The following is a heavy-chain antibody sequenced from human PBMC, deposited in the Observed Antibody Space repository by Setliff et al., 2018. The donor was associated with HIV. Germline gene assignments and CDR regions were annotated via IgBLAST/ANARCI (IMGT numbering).Heavy chain of an antibody. Sequence: SETLSLTCTVSRGSIKYYFWNWIRQPPGKGLECIGYSYYSGSTYYNPSLKSRVTMSVDTSKNQFSLKLSSVTAADTAVYYCARARGLLPYYYLDVWGKGTTVTVSS. CDR2: SYYSGST. CDR1: RGSIKYYF. CDR3: ARARGLLPYYYLDV. V-gene: IGHV4-59*12. J-gene: IGHJ6*03. D-gene: IGHD3-10*01.